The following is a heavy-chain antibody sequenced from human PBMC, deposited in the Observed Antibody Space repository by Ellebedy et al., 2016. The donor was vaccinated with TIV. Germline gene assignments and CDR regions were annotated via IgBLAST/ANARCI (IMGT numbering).Heavy chain of an antibody. Sequence: SETLSLXCAVYGGSFSGYYWSWIRQPPGKGLEWIGEINHSGSTNYNPSLKSRVTISVDTSKNQFSLKLSSVTAADTAVYYCAGHDFWSGYSLDYWGQGTLVTVSS. D-gene: IGHD3-3*01. CDR3: AGHDFWSGYSLDY. V-gene: IGHV4-34*01. CDR2: INHSGST. J-gene: IGHJ4*02. CDR1: GGSFSGYY.